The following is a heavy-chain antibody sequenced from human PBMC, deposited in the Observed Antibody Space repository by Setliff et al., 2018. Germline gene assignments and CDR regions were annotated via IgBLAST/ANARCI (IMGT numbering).Heavy chain of an antibody. Sequence: GESLKISCKGSGYSFTSYWIGWVRQMPGKGMEWMGIIYPGDSDTRYSPSFQGQVTISAAKSISTAYLQWSSLKASDTAMYYCAARCSSTSCRYYYGSGSSVPFDYWGQGTLVTSPQ. J-gene: IGHJ4*02. D-gene: IGHD3-10*01. CDR2: IYPGDSDT. CDR1: GYSFTSYW. CDR3: AARCSSTSCRYYYGSGSSVPFDY. V-gene: IGHV5-51*01.